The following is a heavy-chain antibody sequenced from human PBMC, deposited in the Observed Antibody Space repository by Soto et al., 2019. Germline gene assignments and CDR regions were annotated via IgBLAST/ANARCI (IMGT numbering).Heavy chain of an antibody. J-gene: IGHJ6*02. Sequence: PAVSLRLSCAASGFTFSSYGMHWVRQAPGKGLEWVAVIWYDGSNKYYADSVKGRFTISRDNSKNTLYLQMNSLRAEDTAVYYCARGLPNYYYYGMDVWGQGTTVTVSS. CDR1: GFTFSSYG. CDR3: ARGLPNYYYYGMDV. CDR2: IWYDGSNK. D-gene: IGHD2-21*02. V-gene: IGHV3-33*01.